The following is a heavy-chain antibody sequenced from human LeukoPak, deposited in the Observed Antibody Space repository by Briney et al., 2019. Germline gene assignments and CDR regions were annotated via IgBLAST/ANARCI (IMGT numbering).Heavy chain of an antibody. J-gene: IGHJ4*02. CDR3: ASGYYYDSSGYYCFDY. CDR1: GFTFSDYY. D-gene: IGHD3-22*01. Sequence: GGSLRLSCAASGFTFSDYYMSWIRQAPGKGLEWVSYISSSGSTIYYADSVKGRFTISRDNAKNSLYLQMNSLRAEDTAVYYCASGYYYDSSGYYCFDYWGQGTLVTVSS. CDR2: ISSSGSTI. V-gene: IGHV3-11*01.